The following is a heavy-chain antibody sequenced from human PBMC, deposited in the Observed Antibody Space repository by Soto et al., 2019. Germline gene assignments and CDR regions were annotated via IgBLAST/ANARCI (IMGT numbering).Heavy chain of an antibody. J-gene: IGHJ4*02. CDR1: GGSISSYY. D-gene: IGHD2-15*01. CDR2: IYYSGST. V-gene: IGHV4-59*01. Sequence: SETLSLTCTVSGGSISSYYWSWIRQPPGKGLEWIGYIYYSGSTNYNPSLKSRVTISVDTSKNQFSLKLSSVTAADTAVYYCATLECSGGSCYTFDYWGQGTLVTVSS. CDR3: ATLECSGGSCYTFDY.